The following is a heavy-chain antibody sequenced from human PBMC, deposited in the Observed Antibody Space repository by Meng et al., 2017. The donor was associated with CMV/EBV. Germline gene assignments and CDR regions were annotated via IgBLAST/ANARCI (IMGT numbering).Heavy chain of an antibody. D-gene: IGHD3-10*01. CDR1: GFTFSSYA. Sequence: GGSLRLSCAASGFTFSSYAMHWVRQAPGKGLEWVAVISYDGSNKYYVDSVKGRFTISRDNSKNTLYLQMNSLRAEDTAVYYCARAFIPYGSGSGDAFDIWGQGTMVTVSS. CDR3: ARAFIPYGSGSGDAFDI. J-gene: IGHJ3*02. V-gene: IGHV3-30*04. CDR2: ISYDGSNK.